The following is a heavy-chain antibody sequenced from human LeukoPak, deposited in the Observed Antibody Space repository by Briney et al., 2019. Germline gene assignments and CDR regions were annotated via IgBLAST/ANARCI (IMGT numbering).Heavy chain of an antibody. J-gene: IGHJ6*02. CDR3: AREKVGATGNGMDV. D-gene: IGHD1-26*01. CDR1: GFTLSSYG. V-gene: IGHV3-33*01. Sequence: PGRSLRLSCAASGFTLSSYGMHWVRQAPGKGLEWVAVIWYDGSNKYYADSVKGRFTISRDNSKNTLYLQMNSLRAEDTAVYYCAREKVGATGNGMDVWGQGTTVTVSS. CDR2: IWYDGSNK.